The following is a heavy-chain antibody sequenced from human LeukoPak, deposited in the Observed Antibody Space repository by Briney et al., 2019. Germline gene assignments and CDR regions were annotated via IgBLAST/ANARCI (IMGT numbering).Heavy chain of an antibody. CDR2: ISAYNGNT. D-gene: IGHD5-18*01. Sequence: ASAKVSCKASGYTFTSYGISWVRQAPGQGLEWMGWISAYNGNTNYAQKLQGRVTMTTDTSTSTAYMELRSLRSDDTAVYYCARYALTAIVTNFDYWGQGTLVTVSS. CDR1: GYTFTSYG. J-gene: IGHJ4*02. V-gene: IGHV1-18*04. CDR3: ARYALTAIVTNFDY.